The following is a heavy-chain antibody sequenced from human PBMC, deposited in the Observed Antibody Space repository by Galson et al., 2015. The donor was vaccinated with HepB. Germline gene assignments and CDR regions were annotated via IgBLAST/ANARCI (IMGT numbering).Heavy chain of an antibody. J-gene: IGHJ3*02. CDR2: IIPIFGTA. CDR3: ARGRRSHDAFDI. CDR1: GGTFSSYA. V-gene: IGHV1-69*06. Sequence: SVKVSCKASGGTFSSYAISWVRQAPGQGLEWMGGIIPIFGTANYAQKFQGRVTITADKSTSTAYMELSSLRSEDTAVYYCARGRRSHDAFDIWGQGTMSPSLQ. D-gene: IGHD3-10*01.